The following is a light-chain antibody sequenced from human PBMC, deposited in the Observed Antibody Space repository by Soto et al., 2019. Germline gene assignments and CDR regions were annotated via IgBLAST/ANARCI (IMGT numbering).Light chain of an antibody. CDR3: QHYGGMWT. J-gene: IGKJ1*01. CDR2: DAS. V-gene: IGKV1-5*01. Sequence: DIQMTQSPSSLSASVRDRVTITCRASQSISSWLAWYQQKPGKAPKLLIYDASSLESGVPSTLSGSGSGTEFILTISSLQPDDFASYCCQHYGGMWTFGQGTKVDIK. CDR1: QSISSW.